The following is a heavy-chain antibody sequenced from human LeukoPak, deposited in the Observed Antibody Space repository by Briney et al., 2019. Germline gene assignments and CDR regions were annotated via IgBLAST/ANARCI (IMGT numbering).Heavy chain of an antibody. CDR2: ISPSGDIT. Sequence: GGSLRLSYAASGFTFSNHGMNWVRQAPGKGLEWVSGISPSGDITYYADTVKGRFTISRDNAKNSLYLQMNSLRAEDTAVYYCARDFEFGSAAGTPNWGQGTLVTVSS. J-gene: IGHJ4*02. D-gene: IGHD6-13*01. CDR1: GFTFSNHG. V-gene: IGHV3-23*01. CDR3: ARDFEFGSAAGTPN.